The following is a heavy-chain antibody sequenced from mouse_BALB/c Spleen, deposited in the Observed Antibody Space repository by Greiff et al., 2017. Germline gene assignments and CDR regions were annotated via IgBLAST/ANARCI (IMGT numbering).Heavy chain of an antibody. CDR2: ISSGGSYT. Sequence: EVKLMESGGDLVKPGGSLKLSCAASGFTFSSYGMSWVRQTPDKRLEWVATISSGGSYTYYPDSVKGRFTISRDNAKNTLYLQMSSLKSEDTAMYYCARQGDYGSSGYFDVWGAGTTVTVSS. V-gene: IGHV5-6*01. CDR3: ARQGDYGSSGYFDV. CDR1: GFTFSSYG. D-gene: IGHD1-1*01. J-gene: IGHJ1*01.